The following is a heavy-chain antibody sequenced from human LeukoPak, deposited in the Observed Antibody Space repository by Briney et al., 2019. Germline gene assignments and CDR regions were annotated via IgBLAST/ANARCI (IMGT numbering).Heavy chain of an antibody. CDR3: ARVWTGDQYSSSTRPKYNWFDP. CDR1: GGTFSSYA. Sequence: ASVKVSCKASGGTFSSYAISWVRQAPGQGLEWMGGIIPILVTANYAQKFQGRVTITTDESTSTAYMELSSLRSEDTAVYYCARVWTGDQYSSSTRPKYNWFDPWGQGTLVTVSS. D-gene: IGHD6-6*01. CDR2: IIPILVTA. J-gene: IGHJ5*02. V-gene: IGHV1-69*05.